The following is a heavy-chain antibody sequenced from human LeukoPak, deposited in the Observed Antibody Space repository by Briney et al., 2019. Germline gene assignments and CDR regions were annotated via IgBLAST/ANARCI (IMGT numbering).Heavy chain of an antibody. Sequence: GESLKISCKGSGYSFTNYWIGWVRLMPGKGLEWMGIIYPGDSDIRYSPSFQGQVTISANKSISTAYLQWSSLKASDSAMYYCARLSKYSSGWYWFDPWGQGTLVTVS. CDR3: ARLSKYSSGWYWFDP. D-gene: IGHD6-19*01. J-gene: IGHJ5*02. CDR2: IYPGDSDI. CDR1: GYSFTNYW. V-gene: IGHV5-51*01.